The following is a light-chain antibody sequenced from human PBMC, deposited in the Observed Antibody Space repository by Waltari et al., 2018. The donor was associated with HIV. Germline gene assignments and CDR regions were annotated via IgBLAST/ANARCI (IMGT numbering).Light chain of an antibody. V-gene: IGLV2-14*01. CDR2: EVS. CDR3: SSYTTRKTYV. J-gene: IGLJ1*01. CDR1: SSDVGSYKF. Sequence: QSALTQPASVSGSPGQSIIISCTGNSSDVGSYKFVSWYQQFPGRAPKLMIYEVSNRPSGVSNRFSGSKPGNTASLTISGVQPEDEADYYCSSYTTRKTYVFGTGTTVTVL.